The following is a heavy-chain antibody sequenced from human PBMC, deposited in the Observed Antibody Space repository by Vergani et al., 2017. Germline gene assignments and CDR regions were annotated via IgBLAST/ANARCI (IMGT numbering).Heavy chain of an antibody. CDR3: ARAPQGVWWLPRIFDY. J-gene: IGHJ4*02. V-gene: IGHV4-34*01. CDR1: GGSFSGYY. Sequence: QVQLQQWGAGLLKPSETLSLTCAVYGGSFSGYYWSWIRQPPGKGLEWIGEINHSGSTNYNPSLKSRVTISVDTSKNQFSLKLSSVTAADTAVYYWARAPQGVWWLPRIFDYWGQGTLVTVSS. CDR2: INHSGST. D-gene: IGHD5-12*01.